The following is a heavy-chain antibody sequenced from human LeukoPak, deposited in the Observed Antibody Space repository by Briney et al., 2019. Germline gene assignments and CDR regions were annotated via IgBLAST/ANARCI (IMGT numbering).Heavy chain of an antibody. J-gene: IGHJ4*02. D-gene: IGHD3-10*01. V-gene: IGHV4-34*01. CDR2: INHSGST. Sequence: NPSETLSLTCAVYGGSFSGYYWSWIRQPPGKGLEWIGEINHSGSTNYNPSLKSRVTISVDTSKNQFSLKLSPVTAADTAVYYCARRWTYYYGSGSYYRYWGQGTLVTVSS. CDR3: ARRWTYYYGSGSYYRY. CDR1: GGSFSGYY.